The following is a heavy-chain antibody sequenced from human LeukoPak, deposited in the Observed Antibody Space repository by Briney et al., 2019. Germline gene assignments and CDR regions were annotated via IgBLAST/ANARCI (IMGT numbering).Heavy chain of an antibody. Sequence: GGSLRLSCAASGFTFRRYTMHGVRQAPGKGLEWVAVISYDGRNENYADSVSGRFTISRDNSKNTLYLQMNSLRAEDTAVYYCARDGSGYWFDYWGQGTLATVSS. V-gene: IGHV3-30*01. CDR2: ISYDGRNE. J-gene: IGHJ4*02. CDR3: ARDGSGYWFDY. D-gene: IGHD3-22*01. CDR1: GFTFRRYT.